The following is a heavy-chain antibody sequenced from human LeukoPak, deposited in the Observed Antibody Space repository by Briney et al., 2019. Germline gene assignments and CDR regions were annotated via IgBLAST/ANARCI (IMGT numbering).Heavy chain of an antibody. V-gene: IGHV4-39*07. CDR2: IYYSGST. CDR3: ARTLTAMAPGDY. CDR1: GGSISSSSYY. Sequence: SETLSLTCTVSGGSISSSSYYWGWIRQPPGKGLGWIGSIYYSGSTYYNPSLKSRVTISVDTSKNQFSLKLSSVTAADTAVYYCARTLTAMAPGDYWGQGTLVTVSS. D-gene: IGHD5-18*01. J-gene: IGHJ4*02.